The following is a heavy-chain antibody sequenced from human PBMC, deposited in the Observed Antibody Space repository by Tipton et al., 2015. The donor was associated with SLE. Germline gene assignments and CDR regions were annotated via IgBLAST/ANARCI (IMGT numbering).Heavy chain of an antibody. D-gene: IGHD1-1*01. CDR3: ARNRPSDWNLDAIDV. J-gene: IGHJ3*01. Sequence: TLSLTCSVSGGSITNDYWGWVRQPPGKGLEWIGYVFHSGSTNYNPSLKSRLSLSVDTSKNQISLNLRSVTAADTAVYYCARNRPSDWNLDAIDVWGQGSMVIVSS. V-gene: IGHV4-59*01. CDR2: VFHSGST. CDR1: GGSITNDY.